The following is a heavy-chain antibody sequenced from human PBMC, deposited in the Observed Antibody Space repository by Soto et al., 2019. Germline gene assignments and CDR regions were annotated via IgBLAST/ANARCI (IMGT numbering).Heavy chain of an antibody. D-gene: IGHD6-6*01. V-gene: IGHV4-31*03. CDR2: IYYTGST. Sequence: SETLSLTCSVSGGSISSAGYYWSWIRQHPGKGLEWIGYIYYTGSTYYNPSLKSRVTLSVDTSKNQFSLKLSSMTAADTAVYYCARSPYSSLSGPYNWFDLRGRGTLVTGSS. CDR1: GGSISSAGYY. CDR3: ARSPYSSLSGPYNWFDL. J-gene: IGHJ5*02.